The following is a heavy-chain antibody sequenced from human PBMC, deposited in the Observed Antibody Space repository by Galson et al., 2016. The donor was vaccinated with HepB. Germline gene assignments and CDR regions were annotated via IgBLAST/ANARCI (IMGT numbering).Heavy chain of an antibody. V-gene: IGHV3-30*18. CDR2: ISYDGNDK. CDR1: GFNFSSHG. CDR3: AKDRASTERYCSGGNCYYYYDGMDV. D-gene: IGHD2-15*01. J-gene: IGHJ6*04. Sequence: SLRLSCAVSGFNFSSHGIHWVRQAPGKGLEWVAVISYDGNDKYYGDSVKGRFTISRDNSKNTLYLQMDSLRAEDTALYYCAKDRASTERYCSGGNCYYYYDGMDVWGKGTTVTVSS.